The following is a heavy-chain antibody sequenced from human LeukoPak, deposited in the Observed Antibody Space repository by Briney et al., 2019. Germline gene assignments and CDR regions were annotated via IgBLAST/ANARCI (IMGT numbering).Heavy chain of an antibody. Sequence: PSETLSLTCAVYGGSFSGYYWSWIRQPPGKGLEWIGYIYYSGTTNYNPSLKSRVTISVDMSKNQFSLKLSSVTAADTAVYYCARGVYIAAAQYGYWGQGTLVTVSS. CDR2: IYYSGTT. D-gene: IGHD6-13*01. CDR3: ARGVYIAAAQYGY. V-gene: IGHV4-59*01. J-gene: IGHJ4*02. CDR1: GGSFSGYY.